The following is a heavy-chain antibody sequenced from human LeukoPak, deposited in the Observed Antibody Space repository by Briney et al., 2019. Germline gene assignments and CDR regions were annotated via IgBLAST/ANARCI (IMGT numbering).Heavy chain of an antibody. CDR3: ARDKEDSSGFPLGY. J-gene: IGHJ4*02. V-gene: IGHV3-23*01. CDR2: ISGTGETT. CDR1: GFTFRTYG. Sequence: GGSLRLSWVGTGFTFRTYGMTWVRPAPGKGLEWVSLISGTGETTFYADSVKGRFTISRDNAKNTLYLQMNSLRAEDTAVYYCARDKEDSSGFPLGYWGQGTLVTVSS. D-gene: IGHD3-22*01.